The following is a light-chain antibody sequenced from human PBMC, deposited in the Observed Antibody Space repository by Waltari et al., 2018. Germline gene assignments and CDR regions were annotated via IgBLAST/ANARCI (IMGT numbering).Light chain of an antibody. V-gene: IGLV4-69*01. CDR2: VNSDGSH. CDR3: QTWGTDIYV. Sequence: QLVLTQSPSASAPLGASVKVTCTLSSGHHNYDIAWHQQQPEQGPRYLMKVNSDGSHIQGDGIPNRFSRSSSGADRYLTISSRQSEDEADYYCQTWGTDIYVFGTGTKVTVL. J-gene: IGLJ1*01. CDR1: SGHHNYD.